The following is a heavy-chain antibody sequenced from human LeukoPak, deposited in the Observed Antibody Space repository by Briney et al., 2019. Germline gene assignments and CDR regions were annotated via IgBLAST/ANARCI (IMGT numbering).Heavy chain of an antibody. J-gene: IGHJ4*02. CDR2: ISGSGGST. CDR3: AKAYEGVWGSYRKFDY. Sequence: GGSLRLSFSTSGFTFSSHAMSLVRPAPGKGLEWVSAISGSGGSTYYADSVKGRFTISRDNSKNTLYLQMNSLRAEDTAVYYCAKAYEGVWGSYRKFDYWGQGTLVTVSS. V-gene: IGHV3-23*01. D-gene: IGHD3-16*02. CDR1: GFTFSSHA.